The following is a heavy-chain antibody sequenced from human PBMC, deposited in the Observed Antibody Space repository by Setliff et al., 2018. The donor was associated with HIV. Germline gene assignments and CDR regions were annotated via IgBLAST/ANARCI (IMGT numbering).Heavy chain of an antibody. CDR2: LYYNGRT. CDR1: GDSVNSGSYF. V-gene: IGHV4-39*07. D-gene: IGHD3-22*01. Sequence: SETLSLTCTVSGDSVNSGSYFWAWIRQPPGKGLEYIGTLYYNGRTQYNPSLKSRVTISVDTSKNQFSLNLNSVTAADTAVYYSGRHHDSDRSGDPDWFDPWGQGTLVTVSS. CDR3: GRHHDSDRSGDPDWFDP. J-gene: IGHJ5*02.